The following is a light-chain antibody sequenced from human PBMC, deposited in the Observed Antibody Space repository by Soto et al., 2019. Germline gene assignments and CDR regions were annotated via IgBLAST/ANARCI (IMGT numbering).Light chain of an antibody. CDR1: QAIGNY. CDR2: AAS. V-gene: IGKV1-27*01. CDR3: QNYNRALWT. Sequence: EIQMTQSPASLSASVGDRVTITCRASQAIGNYVAWYQQKPGKVPQLLIYAASTLQSGVPSRFSASGSGTHFTITISSLQPDDVSTYYCQNYNRALWTFGQGTKVEI. J-gene: IGKJ1*01.